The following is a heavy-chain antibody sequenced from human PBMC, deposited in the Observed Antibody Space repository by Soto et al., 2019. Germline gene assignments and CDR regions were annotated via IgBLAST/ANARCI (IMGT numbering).Heavy chain of an antibody. Sequence: QVQLVQSGAEVKKPGSSVKVSCKASGGIFSTYAISWLRQAPGQGLEWMGGIIPIFGTPNYAQRFQGRVTITADDSTSTAYMELSRLRSEDTAVYDCARDRDDYGSGNYYNRIDFWGQGPLVTVSS. V-gene: IGHV1-69*01. CDR2: IIPIFGTP. CDR3: ARDRDDYGSGNYYNRIDF. CDR1: GGIFSTYA. J-gene: IGHJ4*02. D-gene: IGHD3-10*01.